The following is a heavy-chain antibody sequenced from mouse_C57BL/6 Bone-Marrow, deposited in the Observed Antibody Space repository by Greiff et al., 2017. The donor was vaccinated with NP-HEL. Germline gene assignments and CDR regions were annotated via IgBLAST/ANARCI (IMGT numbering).Heavy chain of an antibody. J-gene: IGHJ3*01. CDR2: ISSGGDYI. CDR3: TRKGKLGTWFAY. CDR1: GFTFSSYA. V-gene: IGHV5-9-1*02. D-gene: IGHD4-1*01. Sequence: EVQGVESGEGLVKPGGSLKLSCAASGFTFSSYAMSWVRQTPEKRLEWVAYISSGGDYIYYADTVKGRFTISRDNARNTLYLQMSSLKSEDTAMYYCTRKGKLGTWFAYWGQGTLVTVSA.